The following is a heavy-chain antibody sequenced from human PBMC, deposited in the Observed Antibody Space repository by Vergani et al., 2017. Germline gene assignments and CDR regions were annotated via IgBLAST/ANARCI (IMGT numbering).Heavy chain of an antibody. J-gene: IGHJ6*02. V-gene: IGHV3-11*04. D-gene: IGHD2-2*02. CDR2: ISPGASTV. Sequence: LEESGGGSVKPGGSLRLSCAASGFKFSDHYMSWIRQAPGKGLEWVSQISPGASTVTYTDSVTGQFTVSRDNGNNSLTVDMTTLRVNDTAVDYCAKNPAISTTRHYYARDVWGQGTTVTVSS. CDR1: GFKFSDHY. CDR3: AKNPAISTTRHYYARDV.